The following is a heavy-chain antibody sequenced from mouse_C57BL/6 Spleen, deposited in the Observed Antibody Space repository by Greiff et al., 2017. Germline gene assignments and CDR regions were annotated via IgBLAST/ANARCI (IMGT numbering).Heavy chain of an antibody. CDR1: GYAFTNYL. V-gene: IGHV1-54*01. Sequence: QVQLKESGAELVRPGTSVKVSCKASGYAFTNYLIEWVKQRPGQGLEWIGVINPGSGGTNYNEKFKGKATLTADKSSSTAYMQLSSLTSEDSAVYFCASRDCGDSMDYWGQGTTVTVSS. CDR3: ASRDCGDSMDY. CDR2: INPGSGGT. J-gene: IGHJ4*01.